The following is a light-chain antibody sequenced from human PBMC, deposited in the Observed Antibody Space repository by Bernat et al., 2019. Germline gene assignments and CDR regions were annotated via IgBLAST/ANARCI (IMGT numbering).Light chain of an antibody. CDR3: AAWDDSLNGWV. Sequence: QSVLTQPPSASGTPGQRVTISCSGSSSNIGSYTVNWYQQLPGTAPKVLIYSDDQRPSGVPDRFSGSKSVTSASLAISGLQSEDAADYYCAAWDDSLNGWVFGGGTKLTVL. V-gene: IGLV1-44*01. CDR2: SDD. J-gene: IGLJ3*02. CDR1: SSNIGSYT.